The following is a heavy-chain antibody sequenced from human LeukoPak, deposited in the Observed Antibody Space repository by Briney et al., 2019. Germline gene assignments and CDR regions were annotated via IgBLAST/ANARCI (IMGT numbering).Heavy chain of an antibody. CDR2: IKQDGSEK. CDR1: GFTFSSYW. D-gene: IGHD6-19*01. V-gene: IGHV3-7*03. Sequence: HPGGSLRLSCAASGFTFSSYWMSWVRQAPGKGLEWVANIKQDGSEKYYVDSVKGRFTISRDNAKNSLYLQMNSLRAEDTALYYCAKDYSSDPNNWFDPWGQGTLVTVSS. J-gene: IGHJ5*02. CDR3: AKDYSSDPNNWFDP.